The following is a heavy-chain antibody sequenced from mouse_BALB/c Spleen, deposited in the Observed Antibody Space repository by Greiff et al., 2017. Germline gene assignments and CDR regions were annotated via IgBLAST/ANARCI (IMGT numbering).Heavy chain of an antibody. CDR1: GFTFSSYT. V-gene: IGHV5-12-2*01. J-gene: IGHJ3*01. CDR2: ISNGGGST. Sequence: EVKVEESGGGLVQPGGSLKLSCAASGFTFSSYTMSWVRQTPEKRLEWVAYISNGGGSTYYPDTVKGRFTISRDNAKNTLYLQMSSLKSEDTAMYYCARREDIYYYGSSPSWFAYWGQGTLVTVSA. D-gene: IGHD1-1*01. CDR3: ARREDIYYYGSSPSWFAY.